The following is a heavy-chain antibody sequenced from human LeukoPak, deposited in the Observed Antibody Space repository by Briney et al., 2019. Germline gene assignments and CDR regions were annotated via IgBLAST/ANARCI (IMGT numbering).Heavy chain of an antibody. D-gene: IGHD3-10*01. CDR1: GYTLTELS. CDR3: ATGLGLWFGEMPTATA. J-gene: IGHJ5*02. Sequence: ASVKVSCKVSGYTLTELSMHWVRQAPGKGLEWMGGFDPEDGETIYAQKFQGRVTMTEDTSTDTAYMELSSLRSEDTAVYYCATGLGLWFGEMPTATAWGQGTLVTVSS. CDR2: FDPEDGET. V-gene: IGHV1-24*01.